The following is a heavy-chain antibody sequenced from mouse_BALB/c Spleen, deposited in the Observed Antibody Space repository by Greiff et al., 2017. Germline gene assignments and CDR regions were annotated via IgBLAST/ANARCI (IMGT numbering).Heavy chain of an antibody. J-gene: IGHJ4*01. V-gene: IGHV5-12-2*01. D-gene: IGHD1-1*01. CDR3: ARDPYGGAMDY. CDR2: ISNGGGST. CDR1: GFTFSSYT. Sequence: EVKVEESGGGLVQPGGSLKLSCAASGFTFSSYTMSWVRQTPEKRLEWVAYISNGGGSTYYPDTVKGRFTISRDNAKNTLYLQMSSLKSEDTAMYYCARDPYGGAMDYWGQGTSVTVSS.